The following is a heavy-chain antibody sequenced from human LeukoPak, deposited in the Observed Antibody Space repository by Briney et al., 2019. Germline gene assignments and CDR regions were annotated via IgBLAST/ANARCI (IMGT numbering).Heavy chain of an antibody. V-gene: IGHV3-23*01. CDR2: ISGDGGNT. CDR3: AKETLVVGKGAFDF. J-gene: IGHJ3*01. Sequence: GGSLRLSCAASGFAFSSYAMSWVRQAPGKGLVWVSAISGDGGNTFSTDSLKGRFSLSRDNSKNPVFLQMSTLRAEDTAVYYCAKETLVVGKGAFDFWGQGTMVTVSS. D-gene: IGHD3-10*01. CDR1: GFAFSSYA.